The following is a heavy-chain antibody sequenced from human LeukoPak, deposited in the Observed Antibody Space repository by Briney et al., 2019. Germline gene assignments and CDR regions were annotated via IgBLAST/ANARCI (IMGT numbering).Heavy chain of an antibody. D-gene: IGHD4/OR15-4a*01. V-gene: IGHV3-53*01. J-gene: IGHJ4*02. CDR1: GFTVSSNF. CDR3: ARRAGAYSHPYDY. Sequence: GGSLRLSCAASGFTVSSNFMSWVRQAPGKGLEWVSDISGIGISTYYADSVKGRFTISRDNSKNTLYLQMNSLRAEDTAVYYCARRAGAYSHPYDYWGQGTLVTVSS. CDR2: ISGIGIST.